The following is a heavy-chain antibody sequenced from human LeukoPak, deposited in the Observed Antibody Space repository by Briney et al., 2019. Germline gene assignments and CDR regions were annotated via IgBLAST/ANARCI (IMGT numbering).Heavy chain of an antibody. Sequence: GGSLRLSCAASGFTFSSYAMHWVRQAPGKGLEWVAVISYDGSNKYYADSVKGRFTISRDNSKNTLYLQMNSLRPEDTAVYYCARDLSGTYMVDYWGQGTLVTVSS. CDR1: GFTFSSYA. D-gene: IGHD1-26*01. CDR2: ISYDGSNK. J-gene: IGHJ4*02. CDR3: ARDLSGTYMVDY. V-gene: IGHV3-30-3*01.